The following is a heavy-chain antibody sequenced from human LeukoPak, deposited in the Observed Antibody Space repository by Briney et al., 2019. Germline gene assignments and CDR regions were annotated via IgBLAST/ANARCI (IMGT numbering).Heavy chain of an antibody. CDR3: ANEPQAATPPLDY. CDR2: IWYDGSNK. CDR1: GFTFSSYG. V-gene: IGHV3-33*06. D-gene: IGHD2-15*01. Sequence: GGSLRLSCAASGFTFSSYGMHWVRQAPGKGLEWVAVIWYDGSNKYYADSVKGRFTISRDNSKNTLYLQMNSLRAEDTAVYYCANEPQAATPPLDYWGQGTLVTVSS. J-gene: IGHJ4*02.